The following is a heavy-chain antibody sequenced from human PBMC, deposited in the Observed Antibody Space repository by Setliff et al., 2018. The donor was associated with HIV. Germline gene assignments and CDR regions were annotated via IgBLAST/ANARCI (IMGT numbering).Heavy chain of an antibody. J-gene: IGHJ5*02. CDR2: IFYSGTT. D-gene: IGHD3-10*01. V-gene: IGHV4-59*08. CDR3: ARHRRDYYGSGGYSA. Sequence: PSETLSLTCTVSGGSISSYYWSWIRQPPGKGLEWIGYIFYSGTTSYNPSLKSRVTISVDTSKNQFSLKLSSVTAADTAVYYCARHRRDYYGSGGYSAWGQGTLVTVSS. CDR1: GGSISSYY.